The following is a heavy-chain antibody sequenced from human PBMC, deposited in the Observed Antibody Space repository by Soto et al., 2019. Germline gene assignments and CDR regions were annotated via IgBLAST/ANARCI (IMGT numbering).Heavy chain of an antibody. J-gene: IGHJ4*02. CDR3: ARLVSAAAYDY. CDR2: IKGDGNEI. CDR1: GFTFSSYW. D-gene: IGHD1-26*01. V-gene: IGHV3-7*04. Sequence: EVQLVESGGGLVQPGGSLRLSCAASGFTFSSYWMSWVRQAPGKGLEWVANIKGDGNEIYYVDSVKGRFTISRDNAKNSLYLQTISLRAEDPAVYYCARLVSAAAYDYLGQGALVTVSS.